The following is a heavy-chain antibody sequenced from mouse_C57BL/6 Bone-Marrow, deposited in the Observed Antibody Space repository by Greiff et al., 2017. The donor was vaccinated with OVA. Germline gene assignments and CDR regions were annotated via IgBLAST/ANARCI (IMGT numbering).Heavy chain of an antibody. CDR1: GYAFSSSW. V-gene: IGHV1-82*01. CDR2: IYPGDGDT. Sequence: QVQLQQSGPELVKPGASVKISCKASGYAFSSSWMNWVKQRPGQGLEWIGRIYPGDGDTNYNGKFKGKATLTADKSSSTAYMQLSSLASEDSAVCFYSREELSSHFDYWGQGTTLTVSS. J-gene: IGHJ2*01. CDR3: SREELSSHFDY.